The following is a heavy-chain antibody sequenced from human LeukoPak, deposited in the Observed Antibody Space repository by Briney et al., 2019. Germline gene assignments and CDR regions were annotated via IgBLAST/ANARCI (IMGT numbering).Heavy chain of an antibody. J-gene: IGHJ4*02. V-gene: IGHV3-48*03. Sequence: GGSLRLSCAASGFTFSSYEMNWVRQAPGKGLEWVSYISSSGGTIYYADSVKGRFTISRDNAKNSLYLQMNSLTAEDTAVYYCARDPGTRIDYWGQGTLVTVSS. CDR3: ARDPGTRIDY. CDR1: GFTFSSYE. CDR2: ISSSGGTI.